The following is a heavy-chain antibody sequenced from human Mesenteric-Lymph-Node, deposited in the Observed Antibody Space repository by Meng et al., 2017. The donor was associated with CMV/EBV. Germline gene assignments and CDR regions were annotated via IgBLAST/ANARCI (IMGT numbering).Heavy chain of an antibody. V-gene: IGHV3-30-3*01. D-gene: IGHD4-11*01. J-gene: IGHJ4*02. CDR3: ATIRSTYSNYGEAFDY. CDR2: ISYDGINE. Sequence: GGSLRLSCAASGFTFSTYSMHWVRQAPGEGLEWVALISYDGINEYYADSVKGRFTISRENSKNTVYLQMNSLRSEDTAIYYCATIRSTYSNYGEAFDYWGQGTLVTVSS. CDR1: GFTFSTYS.